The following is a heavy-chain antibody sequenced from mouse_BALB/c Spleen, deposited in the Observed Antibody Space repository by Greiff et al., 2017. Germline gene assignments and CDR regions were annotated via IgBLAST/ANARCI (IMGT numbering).Heavy chain of an antibody. V-gene: IGHV1-34*02. CDR3: AKGGDRDYAMDY. CDR1: GYSFTGYY. Sequence: EVQLQQPGAELVKPGASVKLSCKASGYSFTGYYMHWVKQSHVKSLEWIGRINPYNGATSYNQNFKDKASLTVDKSSSTAYMELHSLTSEDSAVYYCAKGGDRDYAMDYWGQGTSVTVSS. CDR2: INPYNGAT. D-gene: IGHD3-3*01. J-gene: IGHJ4*01.